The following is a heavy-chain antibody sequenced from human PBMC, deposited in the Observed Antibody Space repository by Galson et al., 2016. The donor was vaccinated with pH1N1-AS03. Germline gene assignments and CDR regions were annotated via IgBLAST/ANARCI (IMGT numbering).Heavy chain of an antibody. Sequence: SLRLSCAASGFTFSSYGMHWVRQAPGKGLEWVAIISFDGTNKYYADSVKGRFSISRDNSKNTLYLQMNSLRAEDTAVYYCTRDRVVVGEGWYYGMDAWGQGTTVTVSS. D-gene: IGHD3-16*01. CDR3: TRDRVVVGEGWYYGMDA. J-gene: IGHJ6*02. CDR1: GFTFSSYG. CDR2: ISFDGTNK. V-gene: IGHV3-30*03.